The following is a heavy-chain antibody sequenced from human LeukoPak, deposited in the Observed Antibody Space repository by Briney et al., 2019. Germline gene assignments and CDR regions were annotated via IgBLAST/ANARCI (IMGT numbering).Heavy chain of an antibody. CDR1: GFTFSSYA. CDR2: ISGSGGST. V-gene: IGHV3-23*01. J-gene: IGHJ6*03. Sequence: PGGSLRLSCAASGFTFSSYAMSWVRQAPGKGLEWVSAISGSGGSTYYADSVKGRFTLSRDNSKNTLYLQMNSLRAEDTAVYYCAKQQLGSYYMDVWGKGTTVTVSS. D-gene: IGHD6-6*01. CDR3: AKQQLGSYYMDV.